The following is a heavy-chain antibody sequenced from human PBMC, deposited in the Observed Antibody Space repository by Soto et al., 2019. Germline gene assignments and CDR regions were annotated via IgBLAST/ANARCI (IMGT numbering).Heavy chain of an antibody. CDR3: ASPEFVDDDYHSAMDV. CDR1: GYIAAAYA. V-gene: IGHV1-18*01. Sequence: QAHLVQSGGGVKKPGASVTVSCKASGYIAAAYAVSWVRQAPAQGLEWMGWISAQNGSTNYAQKFQCRVSMTTDISPKTAYMELRSLRVDDTAVYYCASPEFVDDDYHSAMDVWGQGTTVTVSS. CDR2: ISAQNGST. J-gene: IGHJ6*02. D-gene: IGHD3-10*01.